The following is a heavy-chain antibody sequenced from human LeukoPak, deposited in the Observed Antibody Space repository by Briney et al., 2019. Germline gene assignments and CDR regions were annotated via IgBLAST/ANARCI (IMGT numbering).Heavy chain of an antibody. CDR3: ARRKIPYYDFWSGPPTYYYYGMDV. D-gene: IGHD3-3*01. Sequence: KASETLSLTCTVSGGSISSGGYSWTWFRQHPGKGLEWFGYIYYSGNTYYNPSLKSQRTLSVDTSKNQFSLKLSFVTAADTAVYYCARRKIPYYDFWSGPPTYYYYGMDVWGQGTTVTVSS. V-gene: IGHV4-31*01. CDR1: GGSISSGGYS. CDR2: IYYSGNT. J-gene: IGHJ6*02.